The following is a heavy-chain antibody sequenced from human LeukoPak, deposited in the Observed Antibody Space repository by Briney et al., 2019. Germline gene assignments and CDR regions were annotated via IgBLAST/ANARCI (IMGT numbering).Heavy chain of an antibody. CDR2: ISGSGGST. D-gene: IGHD5-18*01. J-gene: IGHJ4*02. CDR3: AKDQASWIQLWLFDY. V-gene: IGHV3-23*01. CDR1: GFTFSSYA. Sequence: GGSLRLSCAASGFTFSSYAMSWVRQAPGEGLEWVSAISGSGGSTYYADSVKGRFTISRDNSKNTLYLQMNSLRAEDTAVYYCAKDQASWIQLWLFDYWGQGTLVTVSS.